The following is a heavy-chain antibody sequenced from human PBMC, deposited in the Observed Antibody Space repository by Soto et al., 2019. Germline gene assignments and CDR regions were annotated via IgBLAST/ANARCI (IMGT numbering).Heavy chain of an antibody. Sequence: GASVKVSCKASGGTFSSYAISWVRQAPGQGLEWMGGIIPIFGTANYAQKFQGRVTITADESTNTAYMELSSLRSEDTAVYYCARERNTANYYYYYGMDVWGQGTTVTVSS. V-gene: IGHV1-69*13. J-gene: IGHJ6*02. CDR3: ARERNTANYYYYYGMDV. D-gene: IGHD5-18*01. CDR1: GGTFSSYA. CDR2: IIPIFGTA.